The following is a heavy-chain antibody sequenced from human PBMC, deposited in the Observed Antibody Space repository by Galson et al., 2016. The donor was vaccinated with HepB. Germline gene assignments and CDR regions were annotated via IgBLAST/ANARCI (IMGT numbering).Heavy chain of an antibody. CDR1: GFTFSSYG. CDR2: ISYDGSIK. J-gene: IGHJ4*02. CDR3: AKTYYDFWSSYGENYFDY. Sequence: SLRLSCAASGFTFSSYGMHWVRQAPGKGLEWVAVISYDGSIKYYADSVKGRFTISKDNSKTTLYLQMNSLSAEDTAVYYCAKTYYDFWSSYGENYFDYWGQGTLVTVSS. V-gene: IGHV3-30*18. D-gene: IGHD3-3*01.